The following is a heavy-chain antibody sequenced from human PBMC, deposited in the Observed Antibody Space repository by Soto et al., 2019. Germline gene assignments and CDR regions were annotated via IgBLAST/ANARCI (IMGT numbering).Heavy chain of an antibody. D-gene: IGHD5-12*01. V-gene: IGHV3-74*01. CDR2: INTDGSTT. CDR3: VRIRRGDGYTFGY. J-gene: IGHJ4*02. Sequence: EVQLVESGGVSVQPGGSLRLSCTASGFTLSNYWMHWVRQAPGKGLVWVSRINTDGSTTTYADSVKGRFTIARDNAKSTLYVQMNSLRDEDTAVYYCVRIRRGDGYTFGYWGQGTLVTVSS. CDR1: GFTLSNYW.